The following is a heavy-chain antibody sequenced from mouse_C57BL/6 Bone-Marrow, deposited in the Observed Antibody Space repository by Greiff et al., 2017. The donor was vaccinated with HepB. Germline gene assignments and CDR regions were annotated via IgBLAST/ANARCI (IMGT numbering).Heavy chain of an antibody. CDR1: GFTFSDFY. V-gene: IGHV7-1*01. J-gene: IGHJ1*03. Sequence: EVQVVESGGGLVQSGRSLRLSCATSGFTFSDFYMEWVRQAPGKGLEWIAASRNKANDYTTEYSASVKGRFIVSRDTSQSILYLQMNALRAEDTAIYYCARDEGNLYDGYYWYFDVWGTGTTVTVSS. CDR3: ARDEGNLYDGYYWYFDV. D-gene: IGHD2-3*01. CDR2: SRNKANDYTT.